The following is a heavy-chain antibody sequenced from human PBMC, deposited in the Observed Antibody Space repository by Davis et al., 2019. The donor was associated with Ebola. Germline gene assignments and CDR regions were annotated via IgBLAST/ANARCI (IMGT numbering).Heavy chain of an antibody. Sequence: GSLRLSCTVSGGSISSYYWSWIRQPPGKGLEWIGYIYYSGSTNYNPSLKSRVTISVDTSKNQFSLKLSSVTAADTAVYYCAGLYCTGGVCYYGMDVWGQGTTVTVSS. J-gene: IGHJ6*02. CDR1: GGSISSYY. CDR3: AGLYCTGGVCYYGMDV. V-gene: IGHV4-59*01. D-gene: IGHD2-8*02. CDR2: IYYSGST.